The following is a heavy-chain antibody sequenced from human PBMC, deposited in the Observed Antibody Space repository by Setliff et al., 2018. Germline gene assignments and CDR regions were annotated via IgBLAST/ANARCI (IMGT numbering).Heavy chain of an antibody. D-gene: IGHD3-22*01. Sequence: ASVKVSCKSSGYIFSDYGITWVRQAPGQGLEWMGWANNNNFNTNYAQKFQGRVTMTIDTSTDTVYMELRSLKSDDTALYYCARINFYVSSGYYYAPDYWGQGTLVTVS. V-gene: IGHV1-18*01. J-gene: IGHJ4*02. CDR3: ARINFYVSSGYYYAPDY. CDR2: ANNNNFNT. CDR1: GYIFSDYG.